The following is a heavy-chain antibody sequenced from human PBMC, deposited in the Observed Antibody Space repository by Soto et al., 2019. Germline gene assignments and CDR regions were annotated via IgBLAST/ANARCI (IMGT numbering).Heavy chain of an antibody. D-gene: IGHD3-22*01. CDR3: ARVARYYDSSGSDY. CDR1: GLTFSSYA. J-gene: IGHJ4*02. Sequence: GGSLRLSCAASGLTFSSYAMHWVRQAPGKGLEWVAVISYDGSNKYYADSVKGRFTISRDNSKNTLYLQMNSLRAEDTAVYYCARVARYYDSSGSDYWGQGTLVTVSS. V-gene: IGHV3-30-3*01. CDR2: ISYDGSNK.